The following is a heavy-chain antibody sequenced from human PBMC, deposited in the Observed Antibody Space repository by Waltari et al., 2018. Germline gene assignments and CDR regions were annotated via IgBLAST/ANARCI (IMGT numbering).Heavy chain of an antibody. CDR2: SNAGNCNT. CDR3: ALKYCSGGSGYWRSVWAFDI. CDR1: GYTFTRYA. J-gene: IGHJ3*02. D-gene: IGHD2-15*01. V-gene: IGHV1-3*01. Sequence: QVQLVQSGAEVKKPGASGKVSCKASGYTFTRYAMHWVRQAPGQGLGWLGWSNAGNCNTKYSQKFQGRANITRDTSASTAYMELSSLRSEDTAVYYCALKYCSGGSGYWRSVWAFDIWGQGTMVTVSS.